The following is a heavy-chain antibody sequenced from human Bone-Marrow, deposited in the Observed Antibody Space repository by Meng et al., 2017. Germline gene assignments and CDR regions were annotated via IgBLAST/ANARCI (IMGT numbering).Heavy chain of an antibody. CDR2: INSDGSST. D-gene: IGHD2-21*02. Sequence: GGSLRLSCAASGFTFSNFWMHWVRQAPGKGLVWVSRINSDGSSTKYADSVKGRFTISRDNAKNTLFLQMNSLRVEDTSVYYCARPRGGDFYDTWGQGTLVTVSS. CDR3: ARPRGGDFYDT. CDR1: GFTFSNFW. J-gene: IGHJ4*02. V-gene: IGHV3-74*01.